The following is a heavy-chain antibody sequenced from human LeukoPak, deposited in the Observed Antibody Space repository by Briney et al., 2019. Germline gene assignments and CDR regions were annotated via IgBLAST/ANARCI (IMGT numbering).Heavy chain of an antibody. CDR1: GLTFDNAW. D-gene: IGHD4-23*01. CDR3: TTGPGNPGY. CDR2: IKSKNVGETT. V-gene: IGHV3-15*01. Sequence: GGSLRLSCVVSGLTFDNAWMSWVRQAPGKGLEWVGRIKSKNVGETTEYAAPVQGRFTISRDDSKNTVYLQMSSLKTEDTAVYYCTTGPGNPGYWDQGTLVTVSS. J-gene: IGHJ4*02.